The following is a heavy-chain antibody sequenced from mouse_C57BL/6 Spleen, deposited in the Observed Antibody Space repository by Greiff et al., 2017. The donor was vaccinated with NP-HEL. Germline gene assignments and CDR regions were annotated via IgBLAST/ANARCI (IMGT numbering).Heavy chain of an antibody. Sequence: EVQLQQSGAELVKPGASVKLSCTASGFNIKAYYMHWVKQRTEQGLEWIGRIDPADGETKYAPKFKGKATITADTSSNTAYLQLSSLTSADPSVYYCARSAMGTALSYWGEGTLVTVSA. J-gene: IGHJ3*01. V-gene: IGHV14-2*01. D-gene: IGHD2-14*01. CDR1: GFNIKAYY. CDR3: ARSAMGTALSY. CDR2: IDPADGET.